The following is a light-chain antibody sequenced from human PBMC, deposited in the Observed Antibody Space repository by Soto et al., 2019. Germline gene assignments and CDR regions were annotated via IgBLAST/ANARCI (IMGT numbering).Light chain of an antibody. CDR1: QTGRDN. V-gene: IGKV3-15*01. Sequence: EVVMTHSPATLSVSPGERATLSCRASQTGRDNLAWYQQKPGQAPRLLIYGASTRATGIPARFSGSGSGTEFTLTINSLQSEDFALYFCQQSNNWPYTFGQGTKLEIK. J-gene: IGKJ2*01. CDR2: GAS. CDR3: QQSNNWPYT.